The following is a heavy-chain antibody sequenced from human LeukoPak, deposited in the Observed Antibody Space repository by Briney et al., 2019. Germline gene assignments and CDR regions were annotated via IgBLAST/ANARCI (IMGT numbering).Heavy chain of an antibody. CDR2: INPNSGGT. D-gene: IGHD3-22*01. V-gene: IGHV1-2*02. J-gene: IGHJ4*02. CDR1: VYTFTGYY. Sequence: ASVKVSCKASVYTFTGYYMHWVRQAPGQGLEWMGWINPNSGGTNYAQKFQGRVTMTRDTTISTAYMELSRLRFDDTPVYYCARDEVDYYDSSGYSPDYWGQGTLVTVAS. CDR3: ARDEVDYYDSSGYSPDY.